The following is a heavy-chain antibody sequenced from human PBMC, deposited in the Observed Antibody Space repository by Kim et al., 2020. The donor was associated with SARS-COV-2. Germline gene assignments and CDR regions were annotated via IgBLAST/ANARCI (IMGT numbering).Heavy chain of an antibody. D-gene: IGHD6-25*01. CDR2: ISTDGDKT. Sequence: GGSLRLSCAASEFTFSSFGIPWVRQAPGKGLVWISRISTDGDKTSHADSVKGRFTTSRDNSKSTLYLQMNSLRAEDTAVYYCAKARGAALFDFWGQGTLVTVSS. J-gene: IGHJ3*01. CDR1: EFTFSSFG. CDR3: AKARGAALFDF. V-gene: IGHV3-23*01.